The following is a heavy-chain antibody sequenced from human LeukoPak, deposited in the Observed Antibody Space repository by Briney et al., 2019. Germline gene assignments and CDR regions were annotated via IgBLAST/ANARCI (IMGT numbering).Heavy chain of an antibody. CDR3: ARAPSFRGGSYPGWFDY. D-gene: IGHD1-26*01. CDR1: GDSITSSAFY. CDR2: IFHGGNT. V-gene: IGHV4-39*07. J-gene: IGHJ4*02. Sequence: SETLSLTCTVSGDSITSSAFYWGWIRQAPGKGLEWIGNIFHGGNTHYNPSLKSRVTISVDTSKNQFSLKLSSVTAADTAVYYCARAPSFRGGSYPGWFDYWGQGTLVTVSS.